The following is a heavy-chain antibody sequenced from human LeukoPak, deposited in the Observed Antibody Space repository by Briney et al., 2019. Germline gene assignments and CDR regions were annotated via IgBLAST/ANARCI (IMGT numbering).Heavy chain of an antibody. Sequence: SETLSLTCAVYGVSFSCYYWSWIRQPPGKGLEWIGEINHSGSTHYNPSLKSRVTISVDTSKTQFSLKLSSVTAADTAVYYCARELDAFDIWGQGTMVTVSS. CDR2: INHSGST. CDR1: GVSFSCYY. D-gene: IGHD4-23*01. V-gene: IGHV4-34*01. CDR3: ARELDAFDI. J-gene: IGHJ3*02.